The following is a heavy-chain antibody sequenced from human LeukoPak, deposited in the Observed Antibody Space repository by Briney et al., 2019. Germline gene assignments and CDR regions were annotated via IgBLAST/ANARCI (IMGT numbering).Heavy chain of an antibody. V-gene: IGHV3-23*01. CDR2: LTGSDDST. CDR1: GFTFSSYG. D-gene: IGHD2-8*01. CDR3: ARQVSRGFFGS. Sequence: GGSLRLSCAASGFTFSSYGMSWVRQAPGKGLEWVSTLTGSDDSTYYADSVKGRFTISRDSSKNTLYPQMNSLRAEDTAVYFCARQVSRGFFGSWGQGILVTVSS. J-gene: IGHJ4*02.